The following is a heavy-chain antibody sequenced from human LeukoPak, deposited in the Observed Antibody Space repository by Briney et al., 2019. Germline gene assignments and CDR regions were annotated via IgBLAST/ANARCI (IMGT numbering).Heavy chain of an antibody. D-gene: IGHD3-10*01. CDR3: ARVLVRGSYYFDY. V-gene: IGHV3-11*01. CDR2: ISSSGSTI. J-gene: IGHJ4*02. Sequence: GGSLRLSCAASGFPFSDYYMSWIRQAPGKGLEGVSYISSSGSTIYYADSVKGRFTISRDNAKNSLYLQMNSLRAEDTAVYYCARVLVRGSYYFDYWGQGTLVTVSS. CDR1: GFPFSDYY.